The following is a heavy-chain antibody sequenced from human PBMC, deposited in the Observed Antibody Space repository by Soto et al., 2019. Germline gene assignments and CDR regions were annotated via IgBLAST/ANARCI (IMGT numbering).Heavy chain of an antibody. J-gene: IGHJ6*01. CDR3: ARDSRSSRYYYYGMDV. Sequence: QVQLVESGGGVVQPGRSLRLSCAASGFTFSSYAMHWVRQAPGKGLEWVAVISYDGSNKYYADSVKGRFTISRDNSKNTLYLQMNSLRAEDTAVYYCARDSRSSRYYYYGMDVW. CDR1: GFTFSSYA. CDR2: ISYDGSNK. V-gene: IGHV3-30-3*01. D-gene: IGHD6-6*01.